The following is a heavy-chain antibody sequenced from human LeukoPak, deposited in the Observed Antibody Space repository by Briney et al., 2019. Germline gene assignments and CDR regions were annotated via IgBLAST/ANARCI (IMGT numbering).Heavy chain of an antibody. CDR3: ATDSPLQRN. CDR1: GGSFSGYY. V-gene: IGHV4-34*01. D-gene: IGHD2-21*01. J-gene: IGHJ4*02. CDR2: INHSGST. Sequence: PSETLSLTCAVYGGSFSGYYWSWIRQPPGKGLEWIGEINHSGSTNYNPSLKSRVTISVDTSKNQFSLKLSSVTAADTAVYYCATDSPLQRNWGQGTLVTVSS.